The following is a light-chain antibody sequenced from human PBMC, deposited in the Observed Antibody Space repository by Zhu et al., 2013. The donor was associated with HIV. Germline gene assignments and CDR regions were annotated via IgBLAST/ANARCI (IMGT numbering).Light chain of an antibody. CDR1: QSVARNY. J-gene: IGKJ4*01. CDR3: QQYAGSPLT. V-gene: IGKV3-20*01. Sequence: PGERATLSCRASQSVARNYLAWYQQRPGQPPRLLITGASSRATGVPDRFSGSGSGTDFTLSISRLEPEDLGVYYCQQYAGSPLTFGGGTRVEI. CDR2: GAS.